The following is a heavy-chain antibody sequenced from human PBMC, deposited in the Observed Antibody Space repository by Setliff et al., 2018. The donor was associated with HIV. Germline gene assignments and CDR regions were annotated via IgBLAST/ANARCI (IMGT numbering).Heavy chain of an antibody. Sequence: SETLSLTCTVSGGSISAYYWNWFRQPAGKGLEWIGRGYIRGSPNSNPSLMSRVTTSIDTSKNQFFLRLSSVTAADTAVYYCAREGRQLWFFDFWGQGALVTVSS. CDR2: GYIRGSP. CDR3: AREGRQLWFFDF. V-gene: IGHV4-4*07. J-gene: IGHJ4*02. D-gene: IGHD5-18*01. CDR1: GGSISAYY.